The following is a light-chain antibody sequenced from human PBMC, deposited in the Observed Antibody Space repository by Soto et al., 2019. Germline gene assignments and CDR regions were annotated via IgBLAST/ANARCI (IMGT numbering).Light chain of an antibody. Sequence: QSALPQPPSASASPGQSVTISCTGTSSDGGGYIFVSWYQQHPGKVPKLIIYDFHKRPSGVPDRFSGSKYGNTASLTVSGLQAEDEGDYYCVSFAGGTYAFGTGTNV. CDR2: DFH. J-gene: IGLJ1*01. CDR1: SSDGGGYIF. CDR3: VSFAGGTYA. V-gene: IGLV2-8*01.